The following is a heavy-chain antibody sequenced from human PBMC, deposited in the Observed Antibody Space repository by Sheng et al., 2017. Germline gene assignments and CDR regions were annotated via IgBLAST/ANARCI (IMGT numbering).Heavy chain of an antibody. Sequence: EVQLVESGGGLVQPGGSLRLSCAASGFTFSSYEMNWVRQAPGKGLEWVSYISSSGSTIYYADSVKGRFTISRDNAKNSLYLQMNSLRAEDTAVYYCARDRLCLEGSGSYCLWDYWGQGTLVTVSS. V-gene: IGHV3-48*03. CDR3: ARDRLCLEGSGSYCLWDY. D-gene: IGHD3-10*01. CDR2: ISSSGSTI. CDR1: GFTFSSYE. J-gene: IGHJ4*02.